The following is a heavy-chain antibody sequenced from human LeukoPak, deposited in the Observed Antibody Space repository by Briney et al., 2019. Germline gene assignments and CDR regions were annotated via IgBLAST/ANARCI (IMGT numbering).Heavy chain of an antibody. D-gene: IGHD3-22*01. V-gene: IGHV3-11*01. J-gene: IGHJ4*02. CDR2: IRDSGRTI. CDR1: GFTFSDYY. Sequence: GGSLSLSCAASGFTFSDYYMSWIRQAAGKGLDWVSYIRDSGRTIYYADSVKGRFTISRDNAKNSVYLQMNNLRAEDTAVYYCARDRHGEYDHSGYYDKWGQGTLVTVSS. CDR3: ARDRHGEYDHSGYYDK.